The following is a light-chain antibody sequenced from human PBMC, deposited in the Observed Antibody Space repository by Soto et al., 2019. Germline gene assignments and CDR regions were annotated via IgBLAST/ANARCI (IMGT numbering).Light chain of an antibody. Sequence: EMVMTQSPATLSVSPGERATLSCRASQSVSSNLAWYQQKPGQAPRLLIYGASTRATGIPARFSGSGSGTEFTLTISSLQSEDFAVYYCRQYNNWPLTFGQGTKLEIK. V-gene: IGKV3-15*01. CDR1: QSVSSN. CDR3: RQYNNWPLT. CDR2: GAS. J-gene: IGKJ2*01.